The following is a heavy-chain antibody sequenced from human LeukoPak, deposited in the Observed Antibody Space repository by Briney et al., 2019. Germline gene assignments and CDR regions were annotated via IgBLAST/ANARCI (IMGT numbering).Heavy chain of an antibody. CDR3: ATRSTVVPAAIDYFDY. D-gene: IGHD2-2*01. V-gene: IGHV4-38-2*01. J-gene: IGHJ4*02. CDR2: IYHSGST. CDR1: GYSISSGYY. Sequence: SETLSLTCAVSGYSISSGYYWGWIRQPPGKGLEWIGSIYHSGSTYYNPSLKSRVTISVDTSKNQFSLKLSSVTAADTAVYYCATRSTVVPAAIDYFDYWGQGTLVTVSS.